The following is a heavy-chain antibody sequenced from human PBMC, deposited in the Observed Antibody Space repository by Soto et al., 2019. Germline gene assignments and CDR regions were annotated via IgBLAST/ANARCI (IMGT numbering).Heavy chain of an antibody. V-gene: IGHV4-34*01. Sequence: QVQLQQWGAGLLKPSETLSLTCAVYGGSFSGYYWSWIRQPPGKGLEWIGEINHSGSTNYNPSLKSRVTISVDTSKNQFSLKLSSVTAADTTVYYCAGSYSSSWYYFDYWGQGTLVTVSS. CDR1: GGSFSGYY. D-gene: IGHD6-13*01. CDR3: AGSYSSSWYYFDY. J-gene: IGHJ4*02. CDR2: INHSGST.